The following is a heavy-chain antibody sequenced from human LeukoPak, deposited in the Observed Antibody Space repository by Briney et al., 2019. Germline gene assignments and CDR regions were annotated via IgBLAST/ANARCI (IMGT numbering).Heavy chain of an antibody. CDR3: ARDLRWNWNYVGYFDY. Sequence: SETLSLTCTVSGGSISSSSYYWGWIRQPPGKGLEWIGSIYYSGSTYYNPSLKSRVTISVDTSKNQFSLKLSSVAAADTAVYYCARDLRWNWNYVGYFDYWGQGTLVTVSS. CDR1: GGSISSSSYY. V-gene: IGHV4-39*07. D-gene: IGHD1-7*01. CDR2: IYYSGST. J-gene: IGHJ4*02.